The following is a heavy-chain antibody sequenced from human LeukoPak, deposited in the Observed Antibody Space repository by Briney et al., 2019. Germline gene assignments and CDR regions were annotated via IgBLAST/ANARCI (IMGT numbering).Heavy chain of an antibody. CDR1: GGSFSGYY. CDR2: INHSGST. D-gene: IGHD3-10*01. Sequence: SETLSLTCAVYGGSFSGYYWSWIRQPPGKGLEWIGEINHSGSTNYNPSLKSRVTISVDTSKNQFSLKLSSVTAADTAVYYCARHRIRSPYYGSGSYRYFDYWGQGTLVTVSS. CDR3: ARHRIRSPYYGSGSYRYFDY. J-gene: IGHJ4*02. V-gene: IGHV4-34*01.